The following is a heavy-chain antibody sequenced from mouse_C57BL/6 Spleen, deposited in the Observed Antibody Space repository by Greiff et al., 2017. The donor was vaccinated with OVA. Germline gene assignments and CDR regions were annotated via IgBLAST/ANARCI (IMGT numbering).Heavy chain of an antibody. J-gene: IGHJ2*01. CDR1: GYTFTEYT. CDR2: FYPGSGSI. V-gene: IGHV1-62-2*01. CDR3: ARHGGYGYDGGYYFDY. Sequence: QVQLQQSGAELVKPGASVKLSCKASGYTFTEYTIHWVKQRSGQGLEWIGWFYPGSGSIKYNEKFKDKATLTACKYSSTVYMELSRLTSEDSAVYFCARHGGYGYDGGYYFDYWGQGTTLTVSS. D-gene: IGHD2-2*01.